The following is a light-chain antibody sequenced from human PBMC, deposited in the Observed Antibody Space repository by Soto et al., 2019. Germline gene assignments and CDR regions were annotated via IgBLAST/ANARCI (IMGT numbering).Light chain of an antibody. CDR3: RQYHNLWA. CDR1: QSFGCW. CDR2: DSS. J-gene: IGKJ1*01. Sequence: DIQTTQSPSTLSASVGDRVTITCRASQSFGCWLAWYQQKPGKAPTLLIYDSSTRATGVPARFSGSGSGTEFTLTISSLQPEDFTVYSCRQYHNLWAFGQGTKVDIK. V-gene: IGKV1-5*01.